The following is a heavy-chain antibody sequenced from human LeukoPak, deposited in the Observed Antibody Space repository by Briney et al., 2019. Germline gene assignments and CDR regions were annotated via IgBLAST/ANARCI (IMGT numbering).Heavy chain of an antibody. Sequence: GGSLRLSCAASGFTFDDYAMHWVRQAPGKGLEWVSGISWNSGSIGYADSVKGRFTISRDNSKNTLFLQMNSLRAEDTAVYYCAKGVAVAGTYFQHWGQGTLVTVSS. CDR3: AKGVAVAGTYFQH. CDR1: GFTFDDYA. CDR2: ISWNSGSI. V-gene: IGHV3-9*01. D-gene: IGHD6-19*01. J-gene: IGHJ1*01.